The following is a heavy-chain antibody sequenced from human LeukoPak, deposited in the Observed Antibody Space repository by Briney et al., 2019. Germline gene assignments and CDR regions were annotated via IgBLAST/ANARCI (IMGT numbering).Heavy chain of an antibody. CDR2: IYYNGGA. CDR1: GNSIGSYY. Sequence: SETLSLTCSVSGNSIGSYYWSWIRQRPGKALEWIAYIYYNGGATYNPSLKSGFTISVDLSTNQFSLRLTSVTAADTAMYYCARDFRGNIAAAEKKRDNWFDPWGQGTLVTVSS. J-gene: IGHJ5*02. V-gene: IGHV4-59*12. D-gene: IGHD6-13*01. CDR3: ARDFRGNIAAAEKKRDNWFDP.